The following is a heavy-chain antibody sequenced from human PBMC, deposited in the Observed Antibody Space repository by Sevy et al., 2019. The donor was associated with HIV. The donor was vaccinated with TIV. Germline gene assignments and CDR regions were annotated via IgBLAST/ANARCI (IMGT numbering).Heavy chain of an antibody. CDR2: INPNTSDT. CDR1: GYSFTGYY. V-gene: IGHV1-2*02. J-gene: IGHJ3*02. CDR3: ARDFVAVTSITSDAFDI. Sequence: ASVKVSCKASGYSFTGYYMNWVRQAPGQGLEWMGWINPNTSDTTYSEKFEGRVTMTRDSSLSTAYLELRGLRSDDTAVYYCARDFVAVTSITSDAFDIRGQGTLVTVSS. D-gene: IGHD2-21*02.